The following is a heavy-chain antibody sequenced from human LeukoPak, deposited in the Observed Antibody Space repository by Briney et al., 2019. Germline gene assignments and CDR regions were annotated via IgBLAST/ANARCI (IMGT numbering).Heavy chain of an antibody. CDR1: GGSISSYY. D-gene: IGHD3-10*01. V-gene: IGHV4-59*01. J-gene: IGHJ5*02. Sequence: SETLSLTCTVSGGSISSYYWSWLRQPPGKGLEWIGYIYYSGSTNYNPSLKSRVTISVDTSKNQFSLKLSSVTAADTAVYYCARGHYGSNWFDPWGQGTLVTVSS. CDR2: IYYSGST. CDR3: ARGHYGSNWFDP.